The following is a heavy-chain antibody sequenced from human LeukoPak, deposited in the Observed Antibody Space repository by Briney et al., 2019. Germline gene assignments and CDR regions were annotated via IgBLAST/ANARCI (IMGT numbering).Heavy chain of an antibody. Sequence: SETLSLTCTVSGGSISSYYWSWIRQPPGKGLEWIGYIYYSGSTNYNPSLKSRVTISVDTSKNQFSLKLSSVTAADTAVYYCARDLQVPAANDAFDIWGQGTMATVSS. CDR2: IYYSGST. CDR1: GGSISSYY. J-gene: IGHJ3*02. CDR3: ARDLQVPAANDAFDI. D-gene: IGHD2-2*01. V-gene: IGHV4-59*01.